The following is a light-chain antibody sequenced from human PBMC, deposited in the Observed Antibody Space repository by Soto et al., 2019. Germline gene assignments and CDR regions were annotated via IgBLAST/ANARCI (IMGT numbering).Light chain of an antibody. CDR3: QQSYITPYT. J-gene: IGKJ2*01. Sequence: DIPMTQSPSSLSASVGDRVTITCRASQSISSYLNWYQQKPWKAPKLLIYAASNLQSGVPSRFSGSASGTDFTLTISSLQPEDFSTYYCQQSYITPYTVGQGTKLEIK. V-gene: IGKV1-39*01. CDR1: QSISSY. CDR2: AAS.